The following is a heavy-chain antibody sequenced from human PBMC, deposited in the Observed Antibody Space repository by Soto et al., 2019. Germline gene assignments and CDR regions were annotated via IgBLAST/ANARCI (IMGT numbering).Heavy chain of an antibody. V-gene: IGHV3-21*01. CDR1: GFTFSSYS. D-gene: IGHD5-12*01. Sequence: PGGSLRLSCAACGFTFSSYSMNWVRQAPGKGLEWVSSISSSSSYIYYADSVKGRFTISRDNAKNSLYLQMNSLRAEDAAVYYCAREKTPAYSGYEGSLGYWGQGTLVTVS. J-gene: IGHJ4*02. CDR3: AREKTPAYSGYEGSLGY. CDR2: ISSSSSYI.